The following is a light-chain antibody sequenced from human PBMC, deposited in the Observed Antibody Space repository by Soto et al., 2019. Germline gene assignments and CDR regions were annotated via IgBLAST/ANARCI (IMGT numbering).Light chain of an antibody. J-gene: IGLJ1*01. CDR2: EGT. V-gene: IGLV2-23*01. Sequence: QSALTQPASVSGSPGQSITISCTGTSSDVGKFNFVSWYQQHPGKAPKFIIYEGTKRPSGVSNRFSGSKSGNTASLTISGLQPEDEAEYFCCSYAGRTTYVFGTGTKSPS. CDR1: SSDVGKFNF. CDR3: CSYAGRTTYV.